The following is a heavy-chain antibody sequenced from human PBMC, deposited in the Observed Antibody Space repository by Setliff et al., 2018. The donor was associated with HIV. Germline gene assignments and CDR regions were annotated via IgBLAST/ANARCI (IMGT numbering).Heavy chain of an antibody. J-gene: IGHJ3*02. CDR1: GFSIGNFYY. CDR2: MYPNGRT. D-gene: IGHD1-1*01. CDR3: ATPHREREDDALDI. Sequence: SETLSLTCNVSGFSIGNFYYWGWVRQPPGKGLEWVGSMYPNGRTYYNPSVKSRVTISVDTSKNKFFLKLSSVTAADTAMYYCATPHREREDDALDIWGQGTKVTVSS. V-gene: IGHV4-38-2*02.